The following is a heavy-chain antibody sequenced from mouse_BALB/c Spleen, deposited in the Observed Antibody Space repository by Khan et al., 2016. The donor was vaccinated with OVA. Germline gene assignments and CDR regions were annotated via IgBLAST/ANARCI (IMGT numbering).Heavy chain of an antibody. CDR1: GFSLTDYG. CDR2: IWGDGST. CDR3: ARELRLGGFAY. D-gene: IGHD1-2*01. Sequence: VQLQESGPGLVAPSQSLSITCTVSGFSLTDYGVNWVRQPPGKGLEWLGMIWGDGSTDYNSALKSRLSINKDNSQSQVFLKMNSLQTDDTARYYCARELRLGGFAYWGQGNLVTVSA. J-gene: IGHJ3*01. V-gene: IGHV2-6-7*01.